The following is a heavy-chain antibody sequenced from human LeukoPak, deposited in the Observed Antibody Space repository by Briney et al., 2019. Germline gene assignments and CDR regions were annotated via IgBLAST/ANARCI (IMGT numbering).Heavy chain of an antibody. CDR2: IIPIFGTA. CDR3: ARNKWDCSGGSCHDFQH. Sequence: SVKVSCKASGGTFSSYAISWVRQAPGQGLEWMGRIIPIFGTANYAQKFQGRVTITTDESTSTAYMELSSLRSEDTAVYYCARNKWDCSGGSCHDFQHWGQGTLVTVSS. CDR1: GGTFSSYA. J-gene: IGHJ1*01. D-gene: IGHD2-15*01. V-gene: IGHV1-69*05.